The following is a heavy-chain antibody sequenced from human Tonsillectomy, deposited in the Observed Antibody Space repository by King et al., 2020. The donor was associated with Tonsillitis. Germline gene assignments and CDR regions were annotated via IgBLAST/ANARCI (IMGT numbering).Heavy chain of an antibody. V-gene: IGHV3-23*04. Sequence: VQLVESGGGLVQPGGSLRLYCAASGFTFSSYAMSWVRQAPGKGLEWVSPISASGYSTYYADSVKGRFTISRDSSKNMLYLQLKSLRAEDTAVYYCAKMGDGSGSFYKFFDYWGQGTLVTVSS. CDR2: ISASGYST. D-gene: IGHD3-10*01. CDR1: GFTFSSYA. CDR3: AKMGDGSGSFYKFFDY. J-gene: IGHJ4*02.